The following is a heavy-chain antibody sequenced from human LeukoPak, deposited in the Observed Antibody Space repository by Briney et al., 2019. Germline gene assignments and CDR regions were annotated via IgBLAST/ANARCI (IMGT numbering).Heavy chain of an antibody. Sequence: GGSLRLSCAASGFTFSSYAMHWVRQAPGKGLEWVAVISYDGSNKYYADSVKGRFTISRDNSKNTLYLQMNSLRAEDTAVYYCAKLGYCSGGSCTGYFDYWGQGTLVTVSS. CDR1: GFTFSSYA. J-gene: IGHJ4*02. CDR2: ISYDGSNK. CDR3: AKLGYCSGGSCTGYFDY. D-gene: IGHD2-15*01. V-gene: IGHV3-30*04.